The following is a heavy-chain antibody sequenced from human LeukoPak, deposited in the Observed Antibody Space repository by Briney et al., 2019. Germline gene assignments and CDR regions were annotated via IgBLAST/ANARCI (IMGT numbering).Heavy chain of an antibody. CDR3: VRSKSGTYGWFDP. V-gene: IGHV4-59*01. J-gene: IGHJ5*02. CDR1: GGSISSYY. D-gene: IGHD4-17*01. CDR2: IYYTGST. Sequence: SETLSLTCTVSGGSISSYYWNWIRQPPGKGLEWIGYIYYTGSTNYNPSLKSRVTISVDTSQNQFSLKVSSVTAADTAVYYCVRSKSGTYGWFDPWGQGTLVTVSS.